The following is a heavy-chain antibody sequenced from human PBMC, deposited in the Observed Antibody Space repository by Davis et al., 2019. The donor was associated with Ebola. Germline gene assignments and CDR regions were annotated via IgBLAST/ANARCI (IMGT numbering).Heavy chain of an antibody. Sequence: AASVKVSCKASGYTFTGYYMHWVRQAPGQGLEWMGWINPNSGGTNYAQKFQGWVTMTRDTSISTAYMELSRLRSDDTAVYYCARWSPYYDSSGYLSWVQGTLVTVSS. CDR1: GYTFTGYY. CDR3: ARWSPYYDSSGYLS. J-gene: IGHJ5*02. D-gene: IGHD3-22*01. CDR2: INPNSGGT. V-gene: IGHV1-2*04.